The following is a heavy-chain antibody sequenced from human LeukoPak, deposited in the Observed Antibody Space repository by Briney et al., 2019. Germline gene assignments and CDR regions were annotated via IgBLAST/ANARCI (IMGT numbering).Heavy chain of an antibody. J-gene: IGHJ4*02. CDR3: ERRYSSGWYVFDY. CDR1: GGTFSSYA. D-gene: IGHD6-19*01. V-gene: IGHV1-69*06. Sequence: SVKVSCKASGGTFSSYAISWVRQPPGQGLEWMGGIIPIFGTANYAQKFQGRLTITADKSTSTAYMELSSVRSEDTAVYYCERRYSSGWYVFDYWGQGTLVTVSS. CDR2: IIPIFGTA.